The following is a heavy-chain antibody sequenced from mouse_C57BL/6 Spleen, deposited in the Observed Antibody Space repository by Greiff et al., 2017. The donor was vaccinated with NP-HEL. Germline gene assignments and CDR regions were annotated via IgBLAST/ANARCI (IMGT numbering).Heavy chain of an antibody. J-gene: IGHJ1*03. CDR3: AREEQIYYCGSSYGYFGV. V-gene: IGHV1-20*01. CDR1: GYSFTGYF. Sequence: VQLKESGPELVKPGDSVKISCKASGYSFTGYFMNWVMQSHGKSLEWIGRINPYNGDTFYNQKFNGKATLTVDKSSSTAHMELRSLTSEDSAVYCCAREEQIYYCGSSYGYFGVWGTGTTVTVSS. D-gene: IGHD1-1*01. CDR2: INPYNGDT.